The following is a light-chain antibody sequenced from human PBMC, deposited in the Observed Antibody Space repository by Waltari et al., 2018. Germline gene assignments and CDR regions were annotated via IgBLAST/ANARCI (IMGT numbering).Light chain of an antibody. V-gene: IGLV2-23*02. J-gene: IGLJ3*02. CDR3: SSYTQRRTRV. Sequence: QSALPQSASVSGSPGQSITISCTGTSRDVGDYNLVSWYQHLPGRAPKLILSGVTKRPSGISDLFSGSKSGNAASLTISGLQSEDEADYYCSSYTQRRTRVFGGGTKVTVL. CDR2: GVT. CDR1: SRDVGDYNL.